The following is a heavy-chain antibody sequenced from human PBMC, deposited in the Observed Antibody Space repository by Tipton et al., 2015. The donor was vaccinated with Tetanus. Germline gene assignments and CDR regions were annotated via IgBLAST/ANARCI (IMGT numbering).Heavy chain of an antibody. CDR1: GASISSGANY. J-gene: IGHJ4*02. CDR3: ARDQARGARGWNYFDY. Sequence: TLSLTCTVSGASISSGANYWSWIRQHPGKGLDWIGYIYYIGTTSYNPSLKSRVTISVDTSKNQFSLTLSSVTAADTAVYYCARDQARGARGWNYFDYWGQGTLATVSS. V-gene: IGHV4-31*03. D-gene: IGHD1-26*01. CDR2: IYYIGTT.